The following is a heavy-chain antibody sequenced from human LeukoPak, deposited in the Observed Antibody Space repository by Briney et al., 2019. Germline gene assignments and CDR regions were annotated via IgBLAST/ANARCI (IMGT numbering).Heavy chain of an antibody. V-gene: IGHV3-23*01. CDR1: GFTFSNYA. J-gene: IGHJ5*02. CDR2: ISDSGGST. CDR3: AKDLECDP. Sequence: GGSLRLSCAASGFTFSNYAMNWVRQAPGKGLEWVSTISDSGGSTYYADSVKGRFTISRDNSKNTLCLQMNSLRAEDTAVYYCAKDLECDPWGQGTLVTVS.